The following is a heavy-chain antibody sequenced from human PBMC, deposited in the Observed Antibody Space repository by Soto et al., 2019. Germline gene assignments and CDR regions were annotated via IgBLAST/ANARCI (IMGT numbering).Heavy chain of an antibody. V-gene: IGHV1-8*01. CDR1: GYTFTSYD. Sequence: GASVKVSCKASGYTFTSYDIDWVRQATGQGLEWMGWMNPNSGNTGYAQKFQGRVTMTRNTSISTAYMALSSLRSEDTAVYYCARGPEVAGILDYWGQGTLVTVSS. J-gene: IGHJ4*02. CDR3: ARGPEVAGILDY. CDR2: MNPNSGNT. D-gene: IGHD6-19*01.